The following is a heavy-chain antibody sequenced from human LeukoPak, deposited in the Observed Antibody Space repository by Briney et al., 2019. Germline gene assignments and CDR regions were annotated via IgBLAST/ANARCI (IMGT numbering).Heavy chain of an antibody. D-gene: IGHD3-22*01. CDR2: INPSGGSA. CDR1: GSTFTSYY. CDR3: ARVGHYYDSSGYSPFDY. Sequence: ASVKVSCKASGSTFTSYYMHWVRQAPGQGLEWMGIINPSGGSASYAQKFQGRVTMTRDTSTSTVYMELSSLRSEDTAVYYCARVGHYYDSSGYSPFDYWGQGTLVTVSS. V-gene: IGHV1-46*01. J-gene: IGHJ4*02.